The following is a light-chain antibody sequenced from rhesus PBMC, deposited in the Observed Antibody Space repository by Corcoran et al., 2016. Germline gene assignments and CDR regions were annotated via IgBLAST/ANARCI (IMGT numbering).Light chain of an antibody. CDR1: SSDVGGYNY. J-gene: IGLJ6*01. Sequence: QAVPTQPPSVSGSPGQSVTISCTGTSSDVGGYNYVSWYQQPPGKAPKLMIYDVSERPSGVSDRFSGSKSGNTASLTISGLQTEDEAGYYCCSYTTSSTFVFGSGTKLTVL. CDR3: CSYTTSSTFV. V-gene: IGLV2S7*01. CDR2: DVS.